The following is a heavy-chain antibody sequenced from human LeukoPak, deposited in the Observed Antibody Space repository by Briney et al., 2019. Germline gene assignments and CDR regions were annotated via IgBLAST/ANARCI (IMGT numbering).Heavy chain of an antibody. D-gene: IGHD3-9*01. J-gene: IGHJ4*02. V-gene: IGHV3-7*03. CDR2: INQDGGEK. Sequence: GGSLRLSCAASGFTFSSHWMSWVRQAPGKGLEWVANINQDGGEKYYVDSVKGRFTISRDNSKNTLYLQVNSLRAEDTAVYYCAKWGDYDILTGYYVPDYWGQGTLVTVSS. CDR1: GFTFSSHW. CDR3: AKWGDYDILTGYYVPDY.